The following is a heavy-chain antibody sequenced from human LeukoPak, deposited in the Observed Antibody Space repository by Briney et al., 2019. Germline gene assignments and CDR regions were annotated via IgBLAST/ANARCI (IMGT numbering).Heavy chain of an antibody. CDR1: GFTFSSYE. CDR3: AREITAAGNYFDY. Sequence: PGGSLRLSCAASGFTFSSYEMNWVRQAPGKGLEWVSYISGSGSTMYYADSVKGRFTISRDNAKNSLYLQMNSLRAEDTAVYYCAREITAAGNYFDYWGQGTLVTVSS. CDR2: ISGSGSTM. D-gene: IGHD6-13*01. V-gene: IGHV3-48*03. J-gene: IGHJ4*02.